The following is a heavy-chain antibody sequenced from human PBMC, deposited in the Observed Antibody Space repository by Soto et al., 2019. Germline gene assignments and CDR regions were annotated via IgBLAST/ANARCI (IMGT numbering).Heavy chain of an antibody. CDR2: ISSSGSGGGA. CDR3: AKEGASSWYFFDY. CDR1: GFTFSDYY. V-gene: IGHV3-23*01. Sequence: QPGGSLRLSCAASGFTFSDYYMSWIRQAPGKGLEWVSYISSSGSGGGAYYADSVKGRFTISRDNSKNTLYLQMNSLRAEDTAIYYCAKEGASSWYFFDYWGQGTLVTVSS. D-gene: IGHD6-13*01. J-gene: IGHJ4*02.